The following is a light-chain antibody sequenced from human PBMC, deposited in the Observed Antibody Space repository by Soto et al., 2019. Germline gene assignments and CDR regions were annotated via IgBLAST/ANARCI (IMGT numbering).Light chain of an antibody. V-gene: IGKV3-15*01. CDR3: QQYNNWPPIT. J-gene: IGKJ4*01. CDR1: QSVSSN. Sequence: EIVMTQSPATLSVSPGERATLSCRASQSVSSNLAWYQQKPGKAPRLLMYGASTRATGIPARFSGSVSGTEFTLSISSLQYEDFGVYYCQQYNNWPPITFGGGTKVEIK. CDR2: GAS.